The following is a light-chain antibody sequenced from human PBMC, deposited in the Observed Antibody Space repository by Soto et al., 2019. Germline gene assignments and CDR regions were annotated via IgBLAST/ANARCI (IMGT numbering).Light chain of an antibody. J-gene: IGKJ4*01. V-gene: IGKV3-15*01. CDR1: QSVSSN. CDR3: QQYNNWPPLT. Sequence: IVLTQSPGTLSLSPGERATLSCRAGQSVSSNYLAWYQQKPGQAPRLLIYGASTGATGIPARFSGSGSGTEFTLTISSLQSEDFAVYYCQQYNNWPPLTFGGGTKVDNK. CDR2: GAS.